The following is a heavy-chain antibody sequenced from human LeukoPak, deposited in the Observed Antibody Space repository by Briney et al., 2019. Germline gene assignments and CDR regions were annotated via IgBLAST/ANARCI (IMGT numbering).Heavy chain of an antibody. V-gene: IGHV3-48*02. J-gene: IGHJ4*02. D-gene: IGHD1-1*01. CDR2: ISSSSTTI. Sequence: GGSLRLSCAASGITLSSYSVNWVRQAPGKGLEWVSYISSSSTTIYYADSVKGRFTISRDNAKNSLYLQMNSLRDDDTAVYYCASATGDYWGQGTLVTVSS. CDR1: GITLSSYS. CDR3: ASATGDY.